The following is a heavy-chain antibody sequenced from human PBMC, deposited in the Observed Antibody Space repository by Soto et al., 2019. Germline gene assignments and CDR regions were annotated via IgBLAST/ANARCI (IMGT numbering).Heavy chain of an antibody. CDR2: IYPGDSDT. V-gene: IGHV5-51*01. CDR1: GYSFTSYW. Sequence: PRESLXXXXKGSGYSFTSYWIGWVRQMPGKGLEWMGIIYPGDSDTRYSPSFQGQVTISADKSISTAYLQWSSLKASDTAMYYCARREFRYNAFDIWGQGTMVTVSS. CDR3: ARREFRYNAFDI. D-gene: IGHD1-1*01. J-gene: IGHJ3*02.